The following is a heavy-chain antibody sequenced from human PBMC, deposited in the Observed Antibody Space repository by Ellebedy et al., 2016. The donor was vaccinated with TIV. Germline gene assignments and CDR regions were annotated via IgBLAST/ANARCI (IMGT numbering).Heavy chain of an antibody. Sequence: PGGSLRLSCAASGFTFSDNGMNWVRQAPGKGLEWVSSISSSSFYIHYADSVKGRFTISRDNAKNSLYLQMNSLRAEDTAVYYCVRDFTGNGDYWGQGTLVTVSS. CDR3: VRDFTGNGDY. D-gene: IGHD1-14*01. J-gene: IGHJ4*02. CDR1: GFTFSDNG. CDR2: ISSSSFYI. V-gene: IGHV3-21*06.